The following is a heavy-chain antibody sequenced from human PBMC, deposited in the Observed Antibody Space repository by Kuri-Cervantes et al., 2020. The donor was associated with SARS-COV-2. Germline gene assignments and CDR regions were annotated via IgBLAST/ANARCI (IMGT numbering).Heavy chain of an antibody. V-gene: IGHV3-11*01. CDR1: GFTFSDYY. Sequence: SCAASGFTFSDYYMSWIRQAPGKGLEWVSYISSSGSTIYYADSVKGRFTISRDNAKNSLYLQMNSLRAEDTAVYYCARGNYYDSSGYYHFYYGVDVWGQGTTVTVSS. CDR3: ARGNYYDSSGYYHFYYGVDV. D-gene: IGHD3-22*01. J-gene: IGHJ6*02. CDR2: ISSSGSTI.